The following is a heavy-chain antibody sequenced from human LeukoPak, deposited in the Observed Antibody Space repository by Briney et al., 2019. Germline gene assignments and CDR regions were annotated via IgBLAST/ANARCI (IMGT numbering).Heavy chain of an antibody. Sequence: TGGSLRLSCADSGFTFSGYAMSWVRQAPGKGLEWVSAISGSGGSTYYADSVKGRFTISRDNSKNTLYLQMNSLRAEDTAVYYCAKAGQLDLGTLDYWGQGTLVTVSS. V-gene: IGHV3-23*01. CDR1: GFTFSGYA. J-gene: IGHJ4*02. CDR2: ISGSGGST. CDR3: AKAGQLDLGTLDY. D-gene: IGHD3-16*01.